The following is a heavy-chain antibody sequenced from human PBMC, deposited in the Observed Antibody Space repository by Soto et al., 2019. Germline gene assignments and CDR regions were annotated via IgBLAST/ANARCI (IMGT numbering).Heavy chain of an antibody. Sequence: QVQLVQSGAEVKKPGASVKVSCKASGYTFTSYGISWVRQAPGQGLEWRGWISAYNGNTNYAQKLQGRVTMTTDTSTSPAYMELRSLRSDDTAVYYCAREEGGRVAVAGSWFDPWGQGTLVTVSS. D-gene: IGHD6-19*01. V-gene: IGHV1-18*01. CDR1: GYTFTSYG. CDR3: AREEGGRVAVAGSWFDP. CDR2: ISAYNGNT. J-gene: IGHJ5*02.